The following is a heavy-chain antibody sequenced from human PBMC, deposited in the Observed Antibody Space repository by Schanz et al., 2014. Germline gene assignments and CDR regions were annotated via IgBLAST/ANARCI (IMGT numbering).Heavy chain of an antibody. CDR2: IEFSGGTT. V-gene: IGHV3-23*01. J-gene: IGHJ6*02. CDR3: ARFLARYQYYGVDV. D-gene: IGHD3-3*01. CDR1: GFTFTTYA. Sequence: DVQLLESGGGLVQPGESLRLSCAASGFTFTTYAMTWVRQAPGKGLEWVSGIEFSGGTTYYADSVKGRFTISRDNSKNTLFLQMDSLRVEDTAVYYCARFLARYQYYGVDVWGQGTTVIVSS.